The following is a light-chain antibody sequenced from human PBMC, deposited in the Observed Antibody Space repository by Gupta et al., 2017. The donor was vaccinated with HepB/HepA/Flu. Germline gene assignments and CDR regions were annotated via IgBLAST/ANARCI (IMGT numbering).Light chain of an antibody. J-gene: IGLJ3*02. Sequence: QAVVTQEPSVTVSPGGTITLTCGSSAGAVTSGHYPYWFQQKPGQAPRTLIYDTTNRHSWTPARFSGSLLGDKAALTLSGAQPEDEADYYCLVSYTDPRDYSDSRVFGGGTRLTVL. CDR2: DTT. V-gene: IGLV7-46*01. CDR1: AGAVTSGHY. CDR3: LVSYTDPRDYSDSRV.